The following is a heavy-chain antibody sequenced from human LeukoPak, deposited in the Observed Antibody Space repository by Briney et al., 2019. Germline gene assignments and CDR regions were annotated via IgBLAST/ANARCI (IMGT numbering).Heavy chain of an antibody. Sequence: SETLSLTCTVSGVSFSNYYWSWIRQSPGKGLEWIGYIYHTGSANYSPSLKSRVSISIDTSKSQFSLRLISVTAADTAVYYCARRTSSNYVDYWGQGTLVIASS. CDR2: IYHTGSA. D-gene: IGHD4-11*01. CDR3: ARRTSSNYVDY. CDR1: GVSFSNYY. J-gene: IGHJ4*01. V-gene: IGHV4-59*01.